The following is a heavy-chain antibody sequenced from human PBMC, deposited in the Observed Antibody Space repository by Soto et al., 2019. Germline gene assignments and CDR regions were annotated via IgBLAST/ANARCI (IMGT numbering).Heavy chain of an antibody. CDR1: GGSVSSGSYY. CDR3: ARVGSNYEISP. CDR2: IYYSGST. J-gene: IGHJ5*02. V-gene: IGHV4-61*01. Sequence: SETLSLTCTVSGGSVSSGSYYWSWIRQPPGKGLEWIGYIYYSGSTNYNPSLKSRVTISVDTSKNQFSLKLSSVTAADTAVYYRARVGSNYEISPWGQGTLVTVSS. D-gene: IGHD4-4*01.